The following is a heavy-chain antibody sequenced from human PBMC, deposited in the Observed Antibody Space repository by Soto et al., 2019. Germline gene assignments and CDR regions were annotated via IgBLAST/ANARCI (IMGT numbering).Heavy chain of an antibody. V-gene: IGHV4-39*01. CDR1: GGSISSSSYY. CDR3: ARLVRIAAPGTRLGS. J-gene: IGHJ5*01. Sequence: PSETLSLTCTVSGGSISSSSYYWGWIRQPPGKGLEWIGSIYYSGSTYYNPSLKSRVTISVDTSKNQFSLKLSSVTAADTAVYYCARLVRIAAPGTRLGSWGQGTLVIVSS. D-gene: IGHD6-13*01. CDR2: IYYSGST.